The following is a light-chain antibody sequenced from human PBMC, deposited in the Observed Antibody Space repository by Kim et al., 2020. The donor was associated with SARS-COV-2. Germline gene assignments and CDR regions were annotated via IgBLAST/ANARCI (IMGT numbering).Light chain of an antibody. V-gene: IGLV2-8*01. CDR3: SSYAGSNNFV. J-gene: IGLJ1*01. Sequence: GKKLTIAVTGNSRDVGGYSSVSWYQQHPGKAPKLMIYEVSKRPSGVPDRFSGSKSGNTASLTVSGLQAEDEADYYCSSYAGSNNFVFGTGTKVTVL. CDR1: SRDVGGYSS. CDR2: EVS.